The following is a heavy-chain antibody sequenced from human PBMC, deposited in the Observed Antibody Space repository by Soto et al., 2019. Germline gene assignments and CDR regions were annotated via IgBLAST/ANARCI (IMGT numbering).Heavy chain of an antibody. CDR1: GGTFSSYA. CDR2: IIPIFGTA. Sequence: QVPLLQSGAAVKTPGSSVKVSCKASGGTFSSYAISWVRQAPGQELEWMGGIIPIFGTANYAQKFQGRVTITADKSTSTAYMELSSLRSEDTAVYYCARDVEPYSSGWYRSVGMDVWCQGTTVTVSS. J-gene: IGHJ6*02. D-gene: IGHD6-19*01. V-gene: IGHV1-69*06. CDR3: ARDVEPYSSGWYRSVGMDV.